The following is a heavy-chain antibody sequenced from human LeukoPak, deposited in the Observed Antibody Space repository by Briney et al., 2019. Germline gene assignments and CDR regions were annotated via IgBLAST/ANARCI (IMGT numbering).Heavy chain of an antibody. D-gene: IGHD2-15*01. J-gene: IGHJ4*02. Sequence: ASVKVSCKASGYTYTSYDINWVRQATGQGLEWMGWMNPNSGNTGYAQKFQGRVTITRNTSISTAYMELSSLRSEDTAVYYCVKGDRVAANPFDYWGQGTLVTVYS. CDR1: GYTYTSYD. CDR2: MNPNSGNT. CDR3: VKGDRVAANPFDY. V-gene: IGHV1-8*03.